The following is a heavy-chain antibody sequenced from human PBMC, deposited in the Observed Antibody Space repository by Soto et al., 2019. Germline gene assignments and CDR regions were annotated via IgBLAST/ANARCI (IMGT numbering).Heavy chain of an antibody. Sequence: SETLSLTCAVSGGSVSSGSYYWSWIRQPPGKGLEWIGYISYSGSTNYNPSLKSGLTILVDTSKNQFSLKLSSVTAADTAVYFCVREGVDYYDTSGRSSWGEGILVTVCS. CDR2: ISYSGST. CDR1: GGSVSSGSYY. V-gene: IGHV4-61*01. J-gene: IGHJ4*02. D-gene: IGHD3-22*01. CDR3: VREGVDYYDTSGRSS.